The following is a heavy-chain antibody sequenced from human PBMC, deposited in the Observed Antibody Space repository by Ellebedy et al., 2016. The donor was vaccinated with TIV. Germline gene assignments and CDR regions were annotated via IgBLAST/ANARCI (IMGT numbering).Heavy chain of an antibody. CDR1: GFTFSSYA. V-gene: IGHV3-23*01. CDR2: ISHTGSRT. CDR3: AKGRGGGSDSSAPRYYFDY. Sequence: GESLKISCAASGFTFSSYAMSWVRQAPGKGLEWVSTISHTGSRTYYADSVEGRFTISRDNYKKPLYLQMNSRGAEDTALYYCAKGRGGGSDSSAPRYYFDYWGLGTLVTVSS. J-gene: IGHJ4*02. D-gene: IGHD3-22*01.